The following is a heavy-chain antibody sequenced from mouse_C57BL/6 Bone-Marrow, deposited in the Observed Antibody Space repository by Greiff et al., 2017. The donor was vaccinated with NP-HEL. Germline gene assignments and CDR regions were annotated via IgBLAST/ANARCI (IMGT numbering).Heavy chain of an antibody. Sequence: VQLQQSGAELARPGASVKLSCKASGYTFTSYGISWVKQRTGQGLEWIGEIYPRSGNTYYNEKFKGKATLTADKSSSTAYMELRSLTSEDSAVYFCARDPLFLYYDYYLDYWGQGTTLTVSS. V-gene: IGHV1-81*01. D-gene: IGHD2-4*01. J-gene: IGHJ2*01. CDR3: ARDPLFLYYDYYLDY. CDR1: GYTFTSYG. CDR2: IYPRSGNT.